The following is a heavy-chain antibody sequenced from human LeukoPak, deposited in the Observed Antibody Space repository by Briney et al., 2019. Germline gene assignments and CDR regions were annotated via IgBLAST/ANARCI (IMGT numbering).Heavy chain of an antibody. J-gene: IGHJ6*03. CDR2: IYYSGST. V-gene: IGHV4-39*07. D-gene: IGHD6-19*01. CDR3: ARGRLAGDDYHYMDV. Sequence: PSETLSLTCTVSGGSISSSSYYWGWLRQPPGKGLEWIGRIYYSGSTYYNPTLKSRVTISLDTSKNQFSLKLTSVTAADTAVYYCARGRLAGDDYHYMDVWGKGATVTVSS. CDR1: GGSISSSSYY.